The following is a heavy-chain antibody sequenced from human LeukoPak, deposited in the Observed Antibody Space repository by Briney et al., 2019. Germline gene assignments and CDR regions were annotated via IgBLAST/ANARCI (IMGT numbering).Heavy chain of an antibody. CDR2: IYDSGST. CDR1: GGSISSYY. Sequence: SETLSLTCTVSGGSISSYYWRWIRQPPGKGLEWSRYIYDSGSTNYSPSLKSRVTISVDTSNNHFSLKLSSEPAADPAVYYCARHAAGYRPSYCSSTSCNAAGAFDMWGQGTSVSVSS. V-gene: IGHV4-59*08. CDR3: ARHAAGYRPSYCSSTSCNAAGAFDM. J-gene: IGHJ3*02. D-gene: IGHD2-2*01.